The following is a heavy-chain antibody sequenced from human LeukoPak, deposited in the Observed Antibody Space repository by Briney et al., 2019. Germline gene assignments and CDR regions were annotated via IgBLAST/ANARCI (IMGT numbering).Heavy chain of an antibody. Sequence: SETLSLTCTVSGGSINNGGYYWSWIRQHPGKGLEWIGYIYYSGSSYYNPSLRSRVTISVDTSKNQFSLKLSSVTAADTAVYYCARDRVVRELDYWGQGTLVTVSS. CDR3: ARDRVVRELDY. J-gene: IGHJ4*02. CDR1: GGSINNGGYY. CDR2: IYYSGSS. V-gene: IGHV4-31*03. D-gene: IGHD3-10*01.